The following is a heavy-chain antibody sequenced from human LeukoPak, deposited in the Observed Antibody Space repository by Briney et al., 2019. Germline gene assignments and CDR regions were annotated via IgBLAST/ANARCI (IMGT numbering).Heavy chain of an antibody. CDR2: ISYDGSNK. Sequence: GGSLRLSCAASGFTFSSYGMHWVRQAPGKGLEWVAVISYDGSNKYYADSVKGRFTISRDNSKNTLYLQMNSLRAEDTAVYYCAKAPFGTMIEVVMIHWGQGTLVTISS. D-gene: IGHD3-22*01. CDR1: GFTFSSYG. CDR3: AKAPFGTMIEVVMIH. V-gene: IGHV3-30*18. J-gene: IGHJ4*02.